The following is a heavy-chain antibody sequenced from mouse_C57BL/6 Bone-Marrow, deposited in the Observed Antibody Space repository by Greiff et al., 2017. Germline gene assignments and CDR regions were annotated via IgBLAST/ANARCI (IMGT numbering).Heavy chain of an antibody. CDR1: GYSITSGYY. D-gene: IGHD1-1*01. CDR2: ISYDGSN. CDR3: ARSYYYGLYYFDY. Sequence: EVHLVESGPGLVKPSQSLSLTCSVTGYSITSGYYWNWIRQFPGNKLEWMGYISYDGSNNYNPSLKNRISITRDTSKNQFFLKLNSVTTEDTATYYCARSYYYGLYYFDYWGQGTTLTVSS. V-gene: IGHV3-6*01. J-gene: IGHJ2*01.